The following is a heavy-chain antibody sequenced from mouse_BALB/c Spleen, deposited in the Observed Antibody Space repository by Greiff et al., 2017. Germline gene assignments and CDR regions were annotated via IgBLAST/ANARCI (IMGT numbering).Heavy chain of an antibody. CDR3: ARSTMITTGYYYAMDY. V-gene: IGHV14-3*02. Sequence: EVKVVESGAELVTPGASVKLSCTASGFNIKDTYMHWVQQRPEQGLEWIGRIDPANGNTKYDPKFQGKATITADTSSNTAYLQLSSLTSEDTAVYYCARSTMITTGYYYAMDYWGQGTSVTGSS. CDR2: IDPANGNT. J-gene: IGHJ4*01. D-gene: IGHD2-4*01. CDR1: GFNIKDTY.